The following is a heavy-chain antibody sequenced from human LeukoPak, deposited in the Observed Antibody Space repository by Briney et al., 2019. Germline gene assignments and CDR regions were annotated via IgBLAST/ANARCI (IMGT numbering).Heavy chain of an antibody. CDR2: INSGGSI. J-gene: IGHJ4*02. Sequence: PSETLSLTCTVSGGSITSSTYYWGWIRQPPGKGLEWIGSINSGGSICYNPSLKSRVTLSVDTSKHQFSLKLSSVTAADTAVYFCARRLGGSGTYYFDYWGQGTLVTVSS. CDR1: GGSITSSTYY. V-gene: IGHV4-39*01. CDR3: ARRLGGSGTYYFDY. D-gene: IGHD3-10*01.